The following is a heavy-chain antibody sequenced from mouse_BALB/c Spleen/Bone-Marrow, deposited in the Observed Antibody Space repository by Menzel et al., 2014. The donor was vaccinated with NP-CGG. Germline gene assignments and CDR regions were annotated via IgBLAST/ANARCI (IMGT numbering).Heavy chain of an antibody. Sequence: QVQLQQSGAELVRPGTSVKISCKASGYTFTNYWLGRVKQRPGHGLEWIGDIYPGGGYTNYNEKFKGKATLTADTSSSTAYMQLSSLTSEDSAVYFCARRGTGVDYWGQGTTLTVSS. CDR3: ARRGTGVDY. CDR1: GYTFTNYW. CDR2: IYPGGGYT. J-gene: IGHJ2*01. D-gene: IGHD4-1*01. V-gene: IGHV1-63*02.